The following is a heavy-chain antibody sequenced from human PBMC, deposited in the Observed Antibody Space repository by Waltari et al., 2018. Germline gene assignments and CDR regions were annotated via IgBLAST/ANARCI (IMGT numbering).Heavy chain of an antibody. CDR3: ARHTTIFGVVITPDAFDI. CDR2: IYYSGST. Sequence: QLQLQESGPGLVKPSETLSLTCTVSGGSISSSSYYWGWIRQPPGKGLEWIGSIYYSGSTCYNPSLKSRVTISVDTSKNQFSLKLSSVTAADTAVYYCARHTTIFGVVITPDAFDIWGQGTMVTVSS. J-gene: IGHJ3*02. CDR1: GGSISSSSYY. V-gene: IGHV4-39*01. D-gene: IGHD3-3*01.